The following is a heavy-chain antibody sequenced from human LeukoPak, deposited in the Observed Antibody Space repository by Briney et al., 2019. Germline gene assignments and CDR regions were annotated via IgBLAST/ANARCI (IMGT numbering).Heavy chain of an antibody. CDR3: ARINYVWGSYRYRIVDY. V-gene: IGHV7-4-1*02. Sequence: ASVKVSCKASGYTFISYSMNWVRQAPGQGLEWMGWINTNTGNPTYAQGFTGRFVFSLDTSVSTAYLQISSLKAEDTAVYYCARINYVWGSYRYRIVDYWGQGTLVTVSS. CDR2: INTNTGNP. J-gene: IGHJ4*02. D-gene: IGHD3-16*02. CDR1: GYTFISYS.